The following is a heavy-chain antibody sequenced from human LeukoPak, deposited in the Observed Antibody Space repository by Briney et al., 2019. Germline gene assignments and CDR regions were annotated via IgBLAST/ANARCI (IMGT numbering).Heavy chain of an antibody. CDR2: ISGSGGST. D-gene: IGHD4/OR15-4a*01. V-gene: IGHV3-23*01. CDR1: GFTFSSYA. CDR3: AKKYLDYYGARRGYYYYGMDV. J-gene: IGHJ6*01. Sequence: GGSLRLSCAASGFTFSSYAMSWVRQAPGKGLEWVSAISGSGGSTYYADSVKGRFTISRDNSKNTLYLQMNSLRAEDTAVYYCAKKYLDYYGARRGYYYYGMDVWGQGTTVTVSS.